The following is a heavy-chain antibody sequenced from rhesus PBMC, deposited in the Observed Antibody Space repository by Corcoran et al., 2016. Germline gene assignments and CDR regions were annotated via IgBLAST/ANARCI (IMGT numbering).Heavy chain of an antibody. J-gene: IGHJ3*01. Sequence: HVQLQESGPGLVKPSETLSLACAVSVDSISDGFYWRWIRQPPVIRLGWSGYIGGNDGSTHSHASLKSRVTLSTDTSKNQFSRKLSSVTAADTAVYYCARQWVQLAYAYDFWGQGLRVTVSS. V-gene: IGHV4S7*01. CDR1: VDSISDGFY. CDR2: IGGNDGST. D-gene: IGHD5-24*01. CDR3: ARQWVQLAYAYDF.